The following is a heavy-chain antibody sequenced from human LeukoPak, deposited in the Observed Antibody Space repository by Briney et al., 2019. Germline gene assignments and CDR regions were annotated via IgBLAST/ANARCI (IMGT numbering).Heavy chain of an antibody. D-gene: IGHD3-10*01. V-gene: IGHV3-53*01. Sequence: GGSLRLSCAASGLTVSNNYMSWVRQAPGKGLEWVSVIYGGGSTFYADSVQGRFTISRDNSKNTLYLQMNSLRVEDTAFYYCARSNYGDRHFDLWGRGTLVTVSS. CDR2: IYGGGST. J-gene: IGHJ2*01. CDR1: GLTVSNNY. CDR3: ARSNYGDRHFDL.